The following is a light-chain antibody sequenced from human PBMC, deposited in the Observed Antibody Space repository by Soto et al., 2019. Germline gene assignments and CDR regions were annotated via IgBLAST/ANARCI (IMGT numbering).Light chain of an antibody. J-gene: IGKJ4*01. CDR3: QQYNNWPLT. CDR1: QSISSN. V-gene: IGKV3-15*01. CDR2: DAS. Sequence: ETVMTQSPATLSVSPGERATLSCRASQSISSNLAWFQQKPGQAPRLLIYDASTMATGFPARFSGSGSGTEFTRTISSLQSEDFAVYYCQQYNNWPLTFGGGTKVEIK.